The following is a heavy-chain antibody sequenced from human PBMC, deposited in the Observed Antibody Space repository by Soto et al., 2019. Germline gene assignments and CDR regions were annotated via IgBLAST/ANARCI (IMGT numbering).Heavy chain of an antibody. V-gene: IGHV3-15*01. CDR3: TTEPDPRYCSGGNLYLVIDYPYCTMDV. CDR2: IKSKVDGGTT. J-gene: IGHJ6*02. D-gene: IGHD2-15*01. Sequence: PGGSLRLSCEASGFTFSNAWMRWVRQAPGKGPEWVGRIKSKVDGGTTDYAAPVKGRFSISRDDSKNRLYLQMDSLKTEDTARYYCTTEPDPRYCSGGNLYLVIDYPYCTMDVWGQGTTVTVSS. CDR1: GFTFSNAW.